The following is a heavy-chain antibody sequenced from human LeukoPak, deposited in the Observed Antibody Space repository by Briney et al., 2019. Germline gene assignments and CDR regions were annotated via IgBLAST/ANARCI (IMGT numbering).Heavy chain of an antibody. V-gene: IGHV4-59*01. J-gene: IGHJ5*02. CDR3: ARGDMVRVNWFDP. D-gene: IGHD3-10*01. CDR1: GGSISSYY. CDR2: IYYSGST. Sequence: SETLSLTCTVSGGSISSYYWSWIRQPPGKGLEWIGYIYYSGSTNYNPSLKSRVTISVDTSKNQFSLKLSSVTAADTAVYYCARGDMVRVNWFDPWGQGTLVTVSS.